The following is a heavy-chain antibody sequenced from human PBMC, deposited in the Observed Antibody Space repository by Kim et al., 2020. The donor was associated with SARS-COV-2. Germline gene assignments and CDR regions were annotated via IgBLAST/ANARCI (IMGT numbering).Heavy chain of an antibody. CDR2: IWYDGSNK. D-gene: IGHD5-18*01. J-gene: IGHJ6*02. CDR3: ARDRLWEPTAMAFYYYYGMDV. Sequence: GGSLRLSCAASGFTFSSYGMHWVRQAPGKGLEWVAVIWYDGSNKYYADSVKGRFTISRDNSKNTLYLQMNSLRAEDTAVYYCARDRLWEPTAMAFYYYYGMDVWGQGTTGTVS. CDR1: GFTFSSYG. V-gene: IGHV3-33*08.